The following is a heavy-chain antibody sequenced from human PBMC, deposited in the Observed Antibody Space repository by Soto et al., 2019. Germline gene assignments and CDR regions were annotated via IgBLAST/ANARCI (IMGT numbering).Heavy chain of an antibody. V-gene: IGHV5-10-1*01. CDR2: IDPSDSYT. Sequence: NSVKVTGNEPECRVTSSCTNAVLRMPGKSLEWMGRIDPSDSYTNYSPSFQGHVTISADKSISTAYLQWSSLKASDTAMYYCASRIDRAAQQFFTDSSNTGMYTWAQET. CDR1: ECRVTSSC. J-gene: IGHJ6*02. D-gene: IGHD6-13*01. CDR3: ASRIDRAAQQFFTDSSNTGMYT.